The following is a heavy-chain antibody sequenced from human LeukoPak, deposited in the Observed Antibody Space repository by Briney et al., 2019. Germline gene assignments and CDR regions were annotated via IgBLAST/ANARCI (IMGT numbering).Heavy chain of an antibody. J-gene: IGHJ3*02. D-gene: IGHD4-17*01. CDR1: GGTFSSYA. V-gene: IGHV1-69*13. CDR3: ARGTTALGAFDI. CDR2: IIPIFGTA. Sequence: SVKVSCKASGGTFSSYAISWVRQAPGQGLEWMGGIIPIFGTANYAQKFQGRVTITADESTSTAYMELSSLRSEDTAVYYCARGTTALGAFDIWGQGTMVTVSS.